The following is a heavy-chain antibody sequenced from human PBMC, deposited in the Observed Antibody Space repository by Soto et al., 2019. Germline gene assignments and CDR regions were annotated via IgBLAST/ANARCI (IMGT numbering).Heavy chain of an antibody. CDR1: GGSVSSGSYY. CDR3: ARLKTTVTLLYYFDY. Sequence: PSETLSLTCTVSGGSVSSGSYYWSGIRQPPGKGLEWIGNIYYSGTTKYNPSLKSRVTISLDTSKNQFSLKLSSVTAADTAVYYCARLKTTVTLLYYFDYWGQGTLVTVSS. CDR2: IYYSGTT. V-gene: IGHV4-61*01. J-gene: IGHJ4*02. D-gene: IGHD4-17*01.